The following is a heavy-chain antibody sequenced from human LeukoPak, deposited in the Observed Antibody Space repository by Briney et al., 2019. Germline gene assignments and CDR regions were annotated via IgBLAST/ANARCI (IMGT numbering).Heavy chain of an antibody. CDR3: ASLRRTYFDY. D-gene: IGHD1/OR15-1a*01. CDR1: GFSFSSYW. Sequence: GGSLRLSCAASGFSFSSYWMSWVRQVPGKGLEWVANIKQDGREKYYVDSLKGRFTISRDNAKNSLYLQVTSLRADDTAVYYCASLRRTYFDYWGQGTLVTVSS. J-gene: IGHJ4*02. V-gene: IGHV3-7*01. CDR2: IKQDGREK.